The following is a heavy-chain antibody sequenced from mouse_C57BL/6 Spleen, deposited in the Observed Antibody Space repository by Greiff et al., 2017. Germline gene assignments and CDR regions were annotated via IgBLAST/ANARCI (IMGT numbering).Heavy chain of an antibody. CDR1: GFSLTSYA. CDR2: IWTGGGT. J-gene: IGHJ4*01. CDR3: ARNGDGYGYAMDY. Sequence: VKLVESGPGLVAPSQSLSITCTVSGFSLTSYAISWVRQPPGKGLEWLGVIWTGGGTNYNSAPKSRLSISKDNSKSQVFLKMNSLQTDDTARYXCARNGDGYGYAMDYWGQGTSVTVSS. V-gene: IGHV2-9-1*01. D-gene: IGHD2-2*01.